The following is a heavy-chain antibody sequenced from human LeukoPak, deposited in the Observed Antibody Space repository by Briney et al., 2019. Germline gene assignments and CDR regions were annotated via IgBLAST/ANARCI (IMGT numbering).Heavy chain of an antibody. CDR2: IIPIFGTA. Sequence: GASVKVSYKASGGTFSSYAISWVRQAPGQGLEWMGGIIPIFGTANYAQKFQGRVTITADESTSTAYMELSSLRSEDTAVYYCASARYCSSTSCYLGIGDYWGQGTLVTVSS. V-gene: IGHV1-69*13. CDR1: GGTFSSYA. CDR3: ASARYCSSTSCYLGIGDY. D-gene: IGHD2-2*01. J-gene: IGHJ4*02.